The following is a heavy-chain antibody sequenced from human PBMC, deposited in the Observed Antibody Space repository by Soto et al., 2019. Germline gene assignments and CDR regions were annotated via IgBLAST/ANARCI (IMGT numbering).Heavy chain of an antibody. J-gene: IGHJ6*02. V-gene: IGHV1-3*01. CDR3: AREGRYSYGYYNHYGMDV. CDR1: GYTFSTYA. CDR2: INAGNGNT. Sequence: QVQLVQSGAEVKKPGASVKVSCKASGYTFSTYAMHWVRQAPGQRPEWMGWINAGNGNTKYSQNFQGRVSITRDTSASTAYMELSSLRSEDTAVYFCAREGRYSYGYYNHYGMDVWGQGTTVTVSS. D-gene: IGHD5-18*01.